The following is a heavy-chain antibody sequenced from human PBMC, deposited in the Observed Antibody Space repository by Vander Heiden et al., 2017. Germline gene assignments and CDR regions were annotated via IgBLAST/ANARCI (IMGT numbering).Heavy chain of an antibody. V-gene: IGHV7-4-1*02. CDR2: INTNTGNP. CDR1: GYTFTSYA. CDR3: ATNSFTIFGVVTAYYYYGMDV. Sequence: QVQLVQSGSELKKPGASVKVSCKASGYTFTSYAMNWVRQAPGQGLEWMGWINTNTGNPTYAQGFTGRFVFSLDTSVSTAYLQISSLKAEDTAVYYCATNSFTIFGVVTAYYYYGMDVWGQGTTVTVSS. J-gene: IGHJ6*02. D-gene: IGHD3-3*01.